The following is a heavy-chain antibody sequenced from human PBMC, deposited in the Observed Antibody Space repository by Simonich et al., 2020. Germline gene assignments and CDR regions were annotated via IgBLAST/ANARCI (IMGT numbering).Heavy chain of an antibody. CDR1: GFTFSSYA. CDR3: ARDRNWGWFDP. D-gene: IGHD7-27*01. CDR2: ISYDGSNK. J-gene: IGHJ5*02. Sequence: QVQLVESGGGVVQPGRSLRLSCAASGFTFSSYAMHWVRQAPGKGVGWVEVISYDGSNKYYADSVKGRFTISRDNSKNTLYLQMNSLRAEDTAVYYCARDRNWGWFDPWGQGTLVTVSS. V-gene: IGHV3-30*07.